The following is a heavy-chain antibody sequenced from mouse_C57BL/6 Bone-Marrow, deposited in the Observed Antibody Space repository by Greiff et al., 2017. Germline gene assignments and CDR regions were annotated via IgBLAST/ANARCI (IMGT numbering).Heavy chain of an antibody. CDR2: IYPGDGDT. J-gene: IGHJ4*01. CDR1: GFAFSSSW. CDR3: ASYVYLYAMDY. V-gene: IGHV1-82*01. Sequence: VQLQQSGPELVKPGASVKISCTASGFAFSSSWMNWVKQRPGTGLEWIGRIYPGDGDTKYNWKFTGKATLTTDTSSRTAYIQLSNLTSEDTAVYFCASYVYLYAMDYWGQGTSVTVSS. D-gene: IGHD2-2*01.